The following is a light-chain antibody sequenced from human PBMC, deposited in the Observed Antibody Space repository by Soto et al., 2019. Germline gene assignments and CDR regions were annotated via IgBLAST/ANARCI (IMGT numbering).Light chain of an antibody. V-gene: IGLV2-14*03. CDR3: NSYLTNFVA. CDR2: DVS. J-gene: IGLJ2*01. CDR1: GGDVGTYDY. Sequence: QSASVSGSLGQSITISCTGTGGDVGTYDYVSWYQQHPGKAPKLMIFDVSSRPSGISDRFSGSKSGNTASLTISGLQAEDEADYYCNSYLTNFVAFGGGTKVTVL.